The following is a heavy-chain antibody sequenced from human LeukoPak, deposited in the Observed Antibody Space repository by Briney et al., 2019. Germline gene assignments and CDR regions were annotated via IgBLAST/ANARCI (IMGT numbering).Heavy chain of an antibody. CDR2: INPNSGGT. J-gene: IGHJ4*02. Sequence: ASVKVSCKASGYTFTGYYMHWVRQAPGQGLEWMGWINPNSGGTNYAQKFQGRVTMTRDTSISTAYMELSRLRSDDTAVYYCARTGCSSTSCYYGDYWGQGTLVTVSS. V-gene: IGHV1-2*02. CDR1: GYTFTGYY. CDR3: ARTGCSSTSCYYGDY. D-gene: IGHD2-2*01.